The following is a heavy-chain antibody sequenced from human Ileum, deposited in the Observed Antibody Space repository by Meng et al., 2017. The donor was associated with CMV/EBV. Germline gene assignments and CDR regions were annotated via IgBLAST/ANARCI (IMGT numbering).Heavy chain of an antibody. D-gene: IGHD6-6*01. V-gene: IGHV4-30-4*01. CDR3: ARVWGIAVRPLDY. J-gene: IGHJ4*02. CDR2: IHDSGST. CDR1: GYSISSGHYY. Sequence: QLQESDPGLVTPPHTRSPTCTVSGYSISSGHYYWSWIRQTPAKGLEWIGHIHDSGSTYYNPSLQSRVTISVDTSKNQFSLKLSSVTAADTAVYYCARVWGIAVRPLDYWGQGTLVTVSS.